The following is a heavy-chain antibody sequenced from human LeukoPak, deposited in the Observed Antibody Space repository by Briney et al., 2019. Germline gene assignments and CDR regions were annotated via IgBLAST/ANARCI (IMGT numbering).Heavy chain of an antibody. J-gene: IGHJ6*02. D-gene: IGHD3-9*01. V-gene: IGHV4-39*07. CDR2: IYYSGST. CDR3: GRERLDGMDV. Sequence: SETLSLTCTVSGGSISSSSYYWGWIRQPPGKGLEWIGSIYYSGSTYYNPSLKSRVTISVDTSKNQFSLKLSSVTAADTAVYYCGRERLDGMDVWGQGTTVTVSS. CDR1: GGSISSSSYY.